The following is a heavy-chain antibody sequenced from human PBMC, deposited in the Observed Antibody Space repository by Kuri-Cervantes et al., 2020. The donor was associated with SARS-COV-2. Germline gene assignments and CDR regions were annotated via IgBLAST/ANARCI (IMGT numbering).Heavy chain of an antibody. D-gene: IGHD1-26*01. CDR1: GFTFSSYS. Sequence: GESLKISCAASGFTFSSYSMNWVRRAPGKGLEWVSSISSSSSYIYYADSVKGRFTISRDNAKNSLYLQMNSLRAEDTAVYYCARPYSGSYLGQFDPWGQGTLVTVSS. J-gene: IGHJ5*02. V-gene: IGHV3-21*01. CDR2: ISSSSSYI. CDR3: ARPYSGSYLGQFDP.